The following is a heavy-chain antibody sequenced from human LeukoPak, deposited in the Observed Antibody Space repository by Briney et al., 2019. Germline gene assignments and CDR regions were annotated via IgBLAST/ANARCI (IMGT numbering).Heavy chain of an antibody. CDR3: AREGGIAAAGNAFDI. CDR1: GYTFTGYY. D-gene: IGHD6-13*01. V-gene: IGHV1-2*06. J-gene: IGHJ3*02. Sequence: ASVKVSCKASGYTFTGYYMHWLRQAPGQGLEWMGRINPNSGGTNYAQKFQGRVTMNRDTSISTAYMELSRLRSDDTAVYYCAREGGIAAAGNAFDIWGQGTMVTVSS. CDR2: INPNSGGT.